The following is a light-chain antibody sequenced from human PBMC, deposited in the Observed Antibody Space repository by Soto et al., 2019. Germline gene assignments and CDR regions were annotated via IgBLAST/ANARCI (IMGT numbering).Light chain of an antibody. CDR3: QQYNNWPPWT. V-gene: IGKV3-15*01. CDR1: QSVSSN. J-gene: IGKJ1*01. Sequence: EIVMTQSPATLSVSPGERATLSCRASQSVSSNLAWYQQKPGQAPRLLIYGASTRATGIPARFSGSGSGTGFTPTISGLQYEDFAVYYCQQYNNWPPWTFGQGTKVEIK. CDR2: GAS.